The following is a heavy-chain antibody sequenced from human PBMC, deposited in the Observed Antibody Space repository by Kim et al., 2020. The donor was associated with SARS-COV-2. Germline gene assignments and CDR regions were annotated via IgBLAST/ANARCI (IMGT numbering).Heavy chain of an antibody. CDR1: GGSISSSSYY. D-gene: IGHD3-16*02. CDR2: IYYSGST. J-gene: IGHJ4*02. Sequence: SETLSLTCTVSGGSISSSSYYWGWIRQPPGKGLEWIGSIYYSGSTYYNPSLKSRVTISVDTSKNQFSLKLSSVTAADTAVYYCARGEPIMITFGGVIAGGFDYWGQGTLVTVSS. CDR3: ARGEPIMITFGGVIAGGFDY. V-gene: IGHV4-39*07.